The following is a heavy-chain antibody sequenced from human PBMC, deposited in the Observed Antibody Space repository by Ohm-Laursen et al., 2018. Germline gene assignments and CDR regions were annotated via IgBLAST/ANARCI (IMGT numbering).Heavy chain of an antibody. J-gene: IGHJ6*02. Sequence: GTLSLTCTVSGGSISSYYWSWIRQPTGKGLEWIGRIYTSGSTNYNPSLKSRVTMSVDTSKNQFSLKLSSVTPEDTAVYYCARGRIAYYGLDVWGQGTTVTVSS. D-gene: IGHD6-6*01. CDR1: GGSISSYY. CDR2: IYTSGST. CDR3: ARGRIAYYGLDV. V-gene: IGHV4-4*07.